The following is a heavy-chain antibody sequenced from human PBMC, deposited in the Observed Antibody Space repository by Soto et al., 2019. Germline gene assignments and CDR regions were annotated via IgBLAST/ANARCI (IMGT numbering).Heavy chain of an antibody. V-gene: IGHV3-30-3*01. Sequence: PGGSLRLSCAASGFSSSSSAMHWVRQAPGKGLEWVAVISHDGSNEHNADSVKGRFTISRDNSKNTLYLQMNGLRAEDTAMYYCARSQDCANTGCYRAFDYWGQGTLVTVSS. D-gene: IGHD2-2*01. J-gene: IGHJ4*02. CDR1: GFSSSSSA. CDR3: ARSQDCANTGCYRAFDY. CDR2: ISHDGSNE.